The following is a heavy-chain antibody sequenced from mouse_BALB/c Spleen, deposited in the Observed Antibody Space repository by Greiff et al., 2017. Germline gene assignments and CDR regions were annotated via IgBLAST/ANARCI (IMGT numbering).Heavy chain of an antibody. Sequence: QVQLKQSGAELAKPGASVKMSCKASGYTFTSYWMHWVKQRPGQGLEWIGYINPSTGYTEYNQKFKDKATLTADKSSSTAYMQLSSLTSEDSAVYYCARGYYGSSRYWYFDVWGAGTTVTVSS. CDR2: INPSTGYT. V-gene: IGHV1-7*01. J-gene: IGHJ1*01. CDR3: ARGYYGSSRYWYFDV. CDR1: GYTFTSYW. D-gene: IGHD1-1*01.